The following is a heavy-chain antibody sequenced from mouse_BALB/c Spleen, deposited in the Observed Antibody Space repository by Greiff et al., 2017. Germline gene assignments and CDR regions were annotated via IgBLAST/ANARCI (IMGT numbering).Heavy chain of an antibody. Sequence: VKLVESGPGLVQPSQSLSITCTVSGFSLTSYGVHWVRQSPGKGLEWLGVIWSGGSTDYNAAFISRLSISKDNSKSQVFFKMNSLQANDTAIYYCARDYYRYHYFDYWGQGTTLTVSS. J-gene: IGHJ2*01. V-gene: IGHV2-2*02. CDR2: IWSGGST. CDR1: GFSLTSYG. D-gene: IGHD2-14*01. CDR3: ARDYYRYHYFDY.